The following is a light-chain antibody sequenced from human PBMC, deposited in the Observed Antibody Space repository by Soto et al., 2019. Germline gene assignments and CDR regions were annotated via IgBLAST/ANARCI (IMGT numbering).Light chain of an antibody. J-gene: IGLJ1*01. CDR1: SSNFGAGYE. Sequence: SVRTQPPSVSGAPGQRVTIACTGSSSNFGAGYEVHWYKQLPGAAPTLVIFNNLNRPSGVPERFSGSKSGTSASLVISGLQAEDEADYYCQSFDSSLRVYVFGSGTKVTVL. CDR3: QSFDSSLRVYV. CDR2: NNL. V-gene: IGLV1-40*01.